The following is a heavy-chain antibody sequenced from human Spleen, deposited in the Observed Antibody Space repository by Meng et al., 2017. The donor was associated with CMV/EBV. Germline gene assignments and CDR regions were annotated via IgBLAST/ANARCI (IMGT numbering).Heavy chain of an antibody. J-gene: IGHJ6*02. V-gene: IGHV3-23*03. Sequence: GGSLRLSCAASGFTFSNYAMTWVRQAPGKGLEWVSVIYSGGGDTYYADSVKGRFTISRDNSKNTLYLQMNSLRAEDTALYYCANQFWTTRGYGMDVWGQGTTVTVSS. CDR1: GFTFSNYA. CDR3: ANQFWTTRGYGMDV. CDR2: IYSGGGDT. D-gene: IGHD3/OR15-3a*01.